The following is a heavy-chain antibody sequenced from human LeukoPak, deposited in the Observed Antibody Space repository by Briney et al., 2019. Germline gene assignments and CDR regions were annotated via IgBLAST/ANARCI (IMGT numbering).Heavy chain of an antibody. CDR3: ARGHILTGSGVDLDY. CDR1: GYTFTGYY. D-gene: IGHD3-9*01. Sequence: ASVKVSCKASGYTFTGYYMHWVRQAPGQGLEWMGRINPNSGGTNYAQKFQGRVTMTRDTSISTAYMELSRLRSDDTAVYYCARGHILTGSGVDLDYWGQGTLVTVSS. CDR2: INPNSGGT. V-gene: IGHV1-2*06. J-gene: IGHJ4*02.